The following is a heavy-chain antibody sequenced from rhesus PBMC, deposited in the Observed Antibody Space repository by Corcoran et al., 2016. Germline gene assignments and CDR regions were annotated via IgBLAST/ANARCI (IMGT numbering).Heavy chain of an antibody. Sequence: QVQLQESGPGLVKPSETLSLTCAVSGYSISSGYGWGWIRQPPGKGLEWIGQIYGGSGSTYYNPSLKSRVTVSKDTSKNQFSLKLSSVTAADTAVYYCARDPPENNLWGQGVLVTVSS. CDR2: IYGGSGST. CDR1: GYSISSGYG. CDR3: ARDPPENNL. D-gene: IGHD1-20*01. V-gene: IGHV4-127*01. J-gene: IGHJ4*01.